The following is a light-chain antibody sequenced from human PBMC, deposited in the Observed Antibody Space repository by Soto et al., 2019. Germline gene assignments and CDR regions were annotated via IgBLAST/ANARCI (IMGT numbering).Light chain of an antibody. Sequence: QPVLTQPASVSGSPGQSITISCTGTSSDVGANIFVSWHQHHPGKAPKLMIYAVSSRPSGVSYRFSGSKSGNTASLTISGLQAEDEADYYCSSYTINNSYVFGTGTKLTV. CDR1: SSDVGANIF. CDR2: AVS. J-gene: IGLJ1*01. CDR3: SSYTINNSYV. V-gene: IGLV2-14*01.